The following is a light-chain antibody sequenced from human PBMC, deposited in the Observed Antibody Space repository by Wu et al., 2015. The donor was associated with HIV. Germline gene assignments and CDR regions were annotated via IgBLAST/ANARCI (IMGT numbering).Light chain of an antibody. CDR2: GAF. CDR1: QSVSSSY. Sequence: EIVLTQSPGTLSLSPGERATLSCRASQSVSSSYLAWYQQKPGQAPRLLIDGAFTRATGIPARFSGSGSGTEFTLTISNMQSEDFAVYYCQHYNEWPWTFGQGTKVEIK. V-gene: IGKV3-15*01. CDR3: QHYNEWPWT. J-gene: IGKJ1*01.